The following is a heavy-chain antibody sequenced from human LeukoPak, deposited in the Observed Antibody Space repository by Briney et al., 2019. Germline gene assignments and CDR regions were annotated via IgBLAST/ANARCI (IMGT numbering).Heavy chain of an antibody. D-gene: IGHD2-2*02. CDR1: GYTFTSYG. V-gene: IGHV1-2*02. Sequence: ASVKVSCKASGYTFTSYGISWVRQAPGQGLEWMGWINPNSGGTNYAQKFQGRVTITRDTSISTAYMELSRLRSDDTAVYYCARGRGEHCSSTSCYKGGYYYYYYMDVWGKGTTVTVSS. CDR2: INPNSGGT. J-gene: IGHJ6*03. CDR3: ARGRGEHCSSTSCYKGGYYYYYYMDV.